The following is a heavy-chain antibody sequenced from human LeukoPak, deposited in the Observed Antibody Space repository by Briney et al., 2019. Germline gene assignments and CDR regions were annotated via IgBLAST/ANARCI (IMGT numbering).Heavy chain of an antibody. J-gene: IGHJ4*02. V-gene: IGHV3-30-3*01. Sequence: GRSLRLSCAASGFTFSSYAMHWVRQAPGKGLEWVAVISYDGSNQYYADSVKGRFTISRDNSKNTLYLQMNSLRAEDTAVYYCARSRQRGVNYFDYWGQGTLVTVSP. CDR3: ARSRQRGVNYFDY. CDR2: ISYDGSNQ. CDR1: GFTFSSYA. D-gene: IGHD3-10*01.